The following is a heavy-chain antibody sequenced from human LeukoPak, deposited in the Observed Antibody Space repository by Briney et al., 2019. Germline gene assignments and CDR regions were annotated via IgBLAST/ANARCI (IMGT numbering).Heavy chain of an antibody. CDR3: ARVREQWLVKGAFDI. D-gene: IGHD6-19*01. Sequence: GGSLRLSCAASGFTFSSYWMSWVRQAPGKGLEWVANIKKDGSEKYYVDSVKGRFTVSRDNAKTSLYLQMNSLRAEDTAVYYCARVREQWLVKGAFDIWGQGTMVTVSS. J-gene: IGHJ3*02. V-gene: IGHV3-7*01. CDR1: GFTFSSYW. CDR2: IKKDGSEK.